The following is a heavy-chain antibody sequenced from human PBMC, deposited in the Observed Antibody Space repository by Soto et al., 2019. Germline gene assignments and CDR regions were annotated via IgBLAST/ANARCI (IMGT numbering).Heavy chain of an antibody. CDR2: ISAYNGNT. D-gene: IGHD3-3*01. V-gene: IGHV1-18*01. CDR3: ARDGRWGEWLIDGNNWFDP. CDR1: GYTFTSYG. J-gene: IGHJ5*02. Sequence: QVQLVQSGAEVKKPGASVKVSCKASGYTFTSYGISWVRQAPGQGREWMGWISAYNGNTNYAQKLQGRVTMTTDTSTSTAYMELRSLRSDDTAVYYCARDGRWGEWLIDGNNWFDPWGQGTLVTVSS.